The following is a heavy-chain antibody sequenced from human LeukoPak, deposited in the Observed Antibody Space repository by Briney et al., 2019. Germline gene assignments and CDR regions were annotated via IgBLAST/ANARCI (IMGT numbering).Heavy chain of an antibody. Sequence: GGSLRLSCAASGFTFTRHSMNWVRQAPGKGLEWISFINIWGSPTYYADSMKGRFTISRDNAKNSIFLQMNNLRVEGTAVYYCARDRGDSLVGADFDSWGQGILVTVSS. D-gene: IGHD1-26*01. CDR1: GFTFTRHS. V-gene: IGHV3-48*01. CDR3: ARDRGDSLVGADFDS. J-gene: IGHJ4*02. CDR2: INIWGSPT.